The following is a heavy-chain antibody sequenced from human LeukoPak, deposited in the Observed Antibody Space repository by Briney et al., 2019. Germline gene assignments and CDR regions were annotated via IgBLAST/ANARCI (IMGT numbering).Heavy chain of an antibody. J-gene: IGHJ5*02. CDR3: ARDPWSSSRFDWFDP. D-gene: IGHD6-6*01. CDR1: GYTFTGYY. V-gene: IGHV1-2*02. Sequence: ASVKVSCKASGYTFTGYYMHWVRQAPGQGLEWMGWINPKRGDTNYAQKFQGRVTMTRDTSINTVYMELRRLRSDDTAVYYCARDPWSSSRFDWFDPWGQGTLVTVSS. CDR2: INPKRGDT.